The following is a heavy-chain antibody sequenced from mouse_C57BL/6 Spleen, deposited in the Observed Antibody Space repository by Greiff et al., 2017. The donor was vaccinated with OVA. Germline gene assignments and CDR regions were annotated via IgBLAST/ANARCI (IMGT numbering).Heavy chain of an antibody. CDR3: AREGITTPYFDY. J-gene: IGHJ2*01. CDR1: GYAFSSYW. V-gene: IGHV1-80*01. CDR2: IYPGDGDT. Sequence: QVQLQQSGAELVKPGASVKISCKASGYAFSSYWMNWVKQRPGKGLEWIGQIYPGDGDTNYNGKFKGKATLTADKSSSTAYMQLSSLTSEDSAVYFCAREGITTPYFDYWGQGTTLTVSS. D-gene: IGHD1-1*01.